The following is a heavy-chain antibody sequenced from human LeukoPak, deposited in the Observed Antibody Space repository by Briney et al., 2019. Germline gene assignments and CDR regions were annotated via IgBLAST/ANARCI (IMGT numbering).Heavy chain of an antibody. V-gene: IGHV4-38-2*02. CDR2: IYHSGST. J-gene: IGHJ3*02. CDR3: ATATYYYDRSGYWTLEFDFAI. Sequence: SETLSLTCTVSGYSIGSGYYWGWIRPPPGKGLEWIGSIYHSGSTYYNQSLKSRVTISVDTSKNQLSLKLSSVTAADTAVYYWATATYYYDRSGYWTLEFDFAIWGKGTMVTVSS. CDR1: GYSIGSGYY. D-gene: IGHD3-22*01.